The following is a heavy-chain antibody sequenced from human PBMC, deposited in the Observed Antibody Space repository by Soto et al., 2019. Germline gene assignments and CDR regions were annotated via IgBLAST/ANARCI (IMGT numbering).Heavy chain of an antibody. CDR2: VYYSGNT. D-gene: IGHD3-22*01. J-gene: IGHJ4*02. CDR3: ARDPQSTATSCYYVSAGNFDY. CDR1: GGSIISGGYY. Sequence: QVQLQESGPGRVKPSQTLSLTCTVSGGSIISGGYYGTWIRQHPGKGLEWIWYVYYSGNTNYNPSLKSRVTISVYTSKNQCSLRLSSVTAADTSVYYCARDPQSTATSCYYVSAGNFDYWGQGILVTVSS. V-gene: IGHV4-31*03.